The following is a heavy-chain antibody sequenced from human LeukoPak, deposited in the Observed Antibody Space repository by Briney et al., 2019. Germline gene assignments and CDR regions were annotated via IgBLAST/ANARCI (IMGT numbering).Heavy chain of an antibody. CDR1: GVSISSGGY. CDR3: ARHGSYSLAF. D-gene: IGHD2-15*01. V-gene: IGHV4-4*02. CDR2: IFYIGSA. Sequence: SETLSPTCAVSGVSISSGGYWSWVRKPPGKGRGWIGQIFYIGSAQCNPSFESRVIMSIDNSRNQLSLRFNSVTAADTAVYYCARHGSYSLAFWGQGALVTVSS. J-gene: IGHJ4*02.